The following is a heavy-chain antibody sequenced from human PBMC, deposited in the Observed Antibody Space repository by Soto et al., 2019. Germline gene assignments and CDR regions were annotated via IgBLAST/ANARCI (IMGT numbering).Heavy chain of an antibody. D-gene: IGHD1-1*01. V-gene: IGHV3-48*01. CDR3: ARGMGIATTGRYDY. CDR1: GITISSNG. CDR2: ISSSSDTI. Sequence: EVQLVESGGGSVQPGGSLRLSCAASGITISSNGMNWVRQAPGKGLEWVSYISSSSDTIYYADFVKGRFTLSRDNAKNSLYLQMNSLRVEDTATYYCARGMGIATTGRYDYWGEGTLVTVSS. J-gene: IGHJ4*02.